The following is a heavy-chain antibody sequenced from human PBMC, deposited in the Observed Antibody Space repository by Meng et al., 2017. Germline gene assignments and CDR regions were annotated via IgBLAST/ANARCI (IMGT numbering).Heavy chain of an antibody. V-gene: IGHV4-61*01. Sequence: GSLRLSCIVSGGSVSSGSYYWSWIRQPPGKGLEWIGYIYYSGSTNYNPSLKSRVTISVDTSKNQFSLKLSSVTAADTAVYYCAGTWGVRKEKYFQHWGQGTLVTVSS. J-gene: IGHJ1*01. CDR3: AGTWGVRKEKYFQH. CDR1: GGSVSSGSYY. CDR2: IYYSGST. D-gene: IGHD3-10*02.